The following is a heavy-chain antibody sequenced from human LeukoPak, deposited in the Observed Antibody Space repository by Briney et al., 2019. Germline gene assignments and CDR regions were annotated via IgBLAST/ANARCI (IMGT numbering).Heavy chain of an antibody. CDR1: GGSISSYY. CDR3: ARARLDSSGRFDY. Sequence: SETLSLTCTVSGGSISSYYWSWIRQSPGKGLEWIGYIYYGGSTDYNPSLKSRVTISKDTAKTQFSLRLSSVTAADTAVYYCARARLDSSGRFDYWGQGTLVTVSS. J-gene: IGHJ4*02. CDR2: IYYGGST. V-gene: IGHV4-59*01. D-gene: IGHD3-22*01.